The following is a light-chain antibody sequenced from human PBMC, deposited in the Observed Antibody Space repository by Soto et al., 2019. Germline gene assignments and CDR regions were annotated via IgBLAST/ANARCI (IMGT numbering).Light chain of an antibody. Sequence: VSQSPATLSLSQGERATLSCRASQSVSSLLAWYQQKPGQAPRLLIYRASTRATGISGRFSGSGSGTEFTLTITSLQSEDFAVYYCQQYNEWPITFGQGTRLEI. CDR1: QSVSSL. V-gene: IGKV3-15*01. CDR2: RAS. CDR3: QQYNEWPIT. J-gene: IGKJ5*01.